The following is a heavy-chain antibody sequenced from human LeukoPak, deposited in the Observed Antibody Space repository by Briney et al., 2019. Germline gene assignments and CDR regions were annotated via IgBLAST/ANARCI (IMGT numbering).Heavy chain of an antibody. D-gene: IGHD3-16*01. J-gene: IGHJ4*02. CDR2: IGTAGDT. Sequence: SGGSLRLSCAASGFTFSSYDMHWVRQATGKGLEWVSAIGTAGDTYYPGSVKGRFTISRENAKNSLYLQMNSLRAGDTSVYYCARGTGGAYDYWGQGTLVTVSS. V-gene: IGHV3-13*01. CDR3: ARGTGGAYDY. CDR1: GFTFSSYD.